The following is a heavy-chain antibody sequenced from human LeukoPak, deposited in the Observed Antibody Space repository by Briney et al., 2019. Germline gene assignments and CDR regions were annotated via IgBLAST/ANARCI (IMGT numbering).Heavy chain of an antibody. CDR1: GYTFTSYG. J-gene: IGHJ4*02. Sequence: ASVKVSCKASGYTFTSYGISWVRQAPGQGLEWMGWINPGSGGTNYAQKFQGRVTMTRDTSISTVYMELSRLRSDDTAVYYCAPTLAAGTDIYFDYWGQGTLVTVSS. CDR3: APTLAAGTDIYFDY. V-gene: IGHV1-2*02. D-gene: IGHD6-13*01. CDR2: INPGSGGT.